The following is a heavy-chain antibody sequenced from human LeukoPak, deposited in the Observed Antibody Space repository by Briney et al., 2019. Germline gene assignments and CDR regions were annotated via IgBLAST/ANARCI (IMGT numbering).Heavy chain of an antibody. D-gene: IGHD1-26*01. V-gene: IGHV3-23*01. J-gene: IGHJ4*02. CDR3: HGIGGNAFDY. Sequence: LPLTCTVSGGSISSGSYYWSWIRQPAGKGLEWVSAISGSGGSTYYADSVKGRFTISRDNSKNTLYLQMNSLRAEDTAVYYCHGIGGNAFDYWGQGTLVTVSS. CDR1: GGSISSGSYY. CDR2: ISGSGGST.